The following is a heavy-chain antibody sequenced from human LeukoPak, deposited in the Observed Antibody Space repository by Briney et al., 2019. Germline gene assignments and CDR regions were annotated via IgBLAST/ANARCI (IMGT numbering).Heavy chain of an antibody. CDR2: INHSGST. V-gene: IGHV4-34*01. CDR1: GGSFSGYY. D-gene: IGHD1-14*01. Sequence: PSETLSLTCAVYGGSFSGYYWSWIRQPPGKGLEWIGEINHSGSTNYNPSLKSRVTISVDTSKNQFSLKLSSVTAADTAVYFCAKGYTNGVNQEVWLDSWGQGTLVTVSS. J-gene: IGHJ5*01. CDR3: AKGYTNGVNQEVWLDS.